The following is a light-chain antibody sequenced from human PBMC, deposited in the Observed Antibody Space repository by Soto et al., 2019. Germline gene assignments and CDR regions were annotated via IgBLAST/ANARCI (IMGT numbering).Light chain of an antibody. Sequence: DIQMTQSPSTLSASVGDRVAITCRASQSISTLLAWYQQKPGKAPKLLIYKASRLESGVPSRFSGRGSGTEFTLIINSLQPDDFATFYCQQYYSYPWTFGQGTKVAIK. J-gene: IGKJ1*01. CDR1: QSISTL. CDR2: KAS. V-gene: IGKV1-5*03. CDR3: QQYYSYPWT.